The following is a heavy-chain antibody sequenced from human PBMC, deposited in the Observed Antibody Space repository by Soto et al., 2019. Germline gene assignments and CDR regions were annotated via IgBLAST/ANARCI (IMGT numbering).Heavy chain of an antibody. V-gene: IGHV4-34*01. D-gene: IGHD6-19*01. CDR3: ARGGSGWPYYYYGMDV. CDR2: INHSGST. J-gene: IGHJ6*02. Sequence: GTLSLTCAVYGGSFSGYYWSWIRQPAGKGLEWIGEINHSGSTNYNPSLKSRVTISVDTSKNQFSLKLSSVTAADTAVYYCARGGSGWPYYYYGMDVWGQGTTVTVSS. CDR1: GGSFSGYY.